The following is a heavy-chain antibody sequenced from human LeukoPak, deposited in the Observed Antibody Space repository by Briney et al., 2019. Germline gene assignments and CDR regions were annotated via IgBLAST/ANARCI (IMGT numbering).Heavy chain of an antibody. CDR3: VREENWFDP. CDR2: INHSGSS. Sequence: SETLSLTCGVYGGSFSNYYWYWIRQSPGKGLEWIGEINHSGSSKYNPSLESRVTIIADTSKNQFSLKLSSVTAADTAVYYCVREENWFDPWGQGTLVTVSS. CDR1: GGSFSNYY. V-gene: IGHV4-34*01. J-gene: IGHJ5*02.